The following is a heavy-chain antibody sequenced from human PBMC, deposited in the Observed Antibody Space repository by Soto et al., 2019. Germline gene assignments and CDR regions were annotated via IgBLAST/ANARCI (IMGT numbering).Heavy chain of an antibody. D-gene: IGHD3-10*01. Sequence: QVQLVQSGAEVKKPGSSVKVSCKASGGTFSSYTISWVRQAPGQGLEWMGRIIPILGIANYAQKFQGRVTITADKSTSTAYMELSSLRSEDTAVYYCARVKRGCYGSGSRPGKVDYWGQGTLVTVSS. CDR3: ARVKRGCYGSGSRPGKVDY. J-gene: IGHJ4*02. V-gene: IGHV1-69*02. CDR2: IIPILGIA. CDR1: GGTFSSYT.